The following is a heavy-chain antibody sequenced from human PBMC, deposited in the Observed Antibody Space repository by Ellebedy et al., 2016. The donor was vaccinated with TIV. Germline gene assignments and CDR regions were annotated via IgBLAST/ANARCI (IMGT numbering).Heavy chain of an antibody. CDR3: AKNNNYVGREGGYFDY. D-gene: IGHD4-11*01. CDR1: GFPFQNHA. V-gene: IGHV3-30*04. CDR2: ISYDERDE. Sequence: GESLKISCTASGFPFQNHALHWVRQAPGKGLEVVAVISYDERDEYYANSFKGRFTISRNNSKNPLYLQMNRLRPEDTALYYCAKNNNYVGREGGYFDYWGQGTLVTVSS. J-gene: IGHJ4*02.